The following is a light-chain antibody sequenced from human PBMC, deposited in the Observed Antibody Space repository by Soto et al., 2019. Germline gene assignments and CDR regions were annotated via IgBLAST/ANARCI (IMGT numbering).Light chain of an antibody. J-gene: IGLJ1*01. CDR1: SSDIGGYNY. CDR3: SSYTSSSTPYV. CDR2: DVS. V-gene: IGLV2-14*03. Sequence: QSALTQPASLSGFPGQSITISCTGTSSDIGGYNYVSWYQQHPGKAPKLVICDVSDRPSGVSNRFSGSKSGNTASLTISGRQAEDEADYYCSSYTSSSTPYVFGTGTKLTVL.